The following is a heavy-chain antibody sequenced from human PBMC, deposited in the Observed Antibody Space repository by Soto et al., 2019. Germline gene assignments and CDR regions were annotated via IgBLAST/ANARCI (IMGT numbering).Heavy chain of an antibody. CDR2: MSFDGSIK. CDR1: GFIFSSYG. CDR3: ATIAVPPAFDI. D-gene: IGHD6-19*01. Sequence: QVQLVESGGGVVQPGRSLRLSCAASGFIFSSYGMNWVRQAPGKGLEWVAVMSFDGSIKYYAESVKGRFTISRDNSKNTLYLQMTSLRAEDTAVYYCATIAVPPAFDIWGQGTMFTVSS. V-gene: IGHV3-30*03. J-gene: IGHJ3*02.